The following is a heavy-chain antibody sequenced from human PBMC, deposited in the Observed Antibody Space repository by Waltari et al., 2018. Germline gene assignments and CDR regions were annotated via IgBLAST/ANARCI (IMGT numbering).Heavy chain of an antibody. CDR3: ARDSVYCTNGVCYDSDY. CDR2: INSDGSST. D-gene: IGHD2-8*01. J-gene: IGHJ4*02. CDR1: GFTFSSYW. V-gene: IGHV3-74*01. Sequence: EVQLVESGGGLVQPGGSLRLSCAASGFTFSSYWMHWVRQAPGRGLVWVSRINSDGSSTSYADSGKGRFTISRDNAKNTRYLQMNSLRAEDTAVYYCARDSVYCTNGVCYDSDYWGQGTLVTVSS.